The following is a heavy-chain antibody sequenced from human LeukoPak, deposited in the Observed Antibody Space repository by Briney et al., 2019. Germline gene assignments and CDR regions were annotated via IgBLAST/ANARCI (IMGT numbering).Heavy chain of an antibody. CDR3: ASADSSKTRPFHY. Sequence: GGSLRLSCAASGFTFSIHWMHLVRQAPGQGLVWVSRINGYGGSTNYADSVKARFTISRDNAENTLELQTHSLRPDAPAVYYCASADSSKTRPFHYWGQGTLVTVSS. D-gene: IGHD3-22*01. V-gene: IGHV3-74*01. J-gene: IGHJ4*02. CDR2: INGYGGST. CDR1: GFTFSIHW.